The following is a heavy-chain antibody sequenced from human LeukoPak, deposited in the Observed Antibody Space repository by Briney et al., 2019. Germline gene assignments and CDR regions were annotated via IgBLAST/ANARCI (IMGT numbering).Heavy chain of an antibody. D-gene: IGHD3-10*01. V-gene: IGHV3-23*01. CDR2: ISDSGGNT. Sequence: QCGGSLRLSCAASGFAFSSYTMSWVRQAPGKGLEWVSSISDSGGNTNYADSVKGRFTISRDNSKNTVCLQMSSLRAEDTAVYYCAKCSIYFGSGTYFDDWAQGTLLT. CDR1: GFAFSSYT. CDR3: AKCSIYFGSGTYFDD. J-gene: IGHJ4*02.